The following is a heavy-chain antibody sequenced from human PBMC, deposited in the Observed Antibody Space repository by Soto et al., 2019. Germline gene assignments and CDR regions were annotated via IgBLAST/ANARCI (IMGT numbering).Heavy chain of an antibody. Sequence: SVKGACKASGYTLTRYGISWVRQAPGQGLEWMGWISAYSGNSMYAQKLQGRVTMTTDTSTSTAYMELRGLTSDDTAMYYCARDKVVVAATPTSFDPWGQGTLVTVSS. CDR1: GYTLTRYG. J-gene: IGHJ5*02. CDR3: ARDKVVVAATPTSFDP. CDR2: ISAYSGNS. D-gene: IGHD2-15*01. V-gene: IGHV1-18*01.